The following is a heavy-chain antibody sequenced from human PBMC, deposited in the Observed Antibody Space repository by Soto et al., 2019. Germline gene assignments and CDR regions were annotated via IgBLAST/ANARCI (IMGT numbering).Heavy chain of an antibody. Sequence: SETLSLTCTVSGTSISNDYWSWIRQSPGKGLECIGYIYSSQSTNYNPPLKSRVTISVDTSKNQVSLNLSSVTAADTAMYYCARVRKFGESGYWFDPWGQGTLVTVSS. J-gene: IGHJ5*02. CDR3: ARVRKFGESGYWFDP. V-gene: IGHV4-59*01. D-gene: IGHD3-10*01. CDR1: GTSISNDY. CDR2: IYSSQST.